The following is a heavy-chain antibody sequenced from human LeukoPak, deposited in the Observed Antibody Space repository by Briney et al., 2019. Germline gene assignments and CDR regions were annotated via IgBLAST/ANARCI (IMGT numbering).Heavy chain of an antibody. CDR1: GGTFSSYA. J-gene: IGHJ5*02. V-gene: IGHV1-69*05. CDR3: ARFDNSNFGYQLLFGWFDP. Sequence: SVKVSCKASGGTFSSYAISWVRQARGQGLEWMGGIIPIFGTANYAQKFQGRVTITTDESTSTAYMELSSLRSEDTAVYYCARFDNSNFGYQLLFGWFDPWGQGTLVTVSS. D-gene: IGHD2-2*01. CDR2: IIPIFGTA.